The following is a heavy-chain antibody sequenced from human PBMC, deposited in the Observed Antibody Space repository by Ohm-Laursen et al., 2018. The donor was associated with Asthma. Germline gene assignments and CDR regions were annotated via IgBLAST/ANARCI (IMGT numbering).Heavy chain of an antibody. J-gene: IGHJ1*01. CDR1: GFTFSSYS. CDR2: ISSSSSYI. CDR3: ARIGPEWELPGREYSLHH. V-gene: IGHV3-21*01. D-gene: IGHD1-26*01. Sequence: SLRLSCAASGFTFSSYSMNLVRQAPGKGLERVSSISSSSSYIYYADSVKGRFTISRDNAKNSLYLQMNSLRAEDTALYYCARIGPEWELPGREYSLHHWGEGTLVTVSS.